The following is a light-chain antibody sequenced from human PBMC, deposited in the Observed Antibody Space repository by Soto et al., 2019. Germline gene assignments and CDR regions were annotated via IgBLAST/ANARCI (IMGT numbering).Light chain of an antibody. J-gene: IGLJ1*01. CDR3: KSYAGSNTYV. CDR2: STF. Sequence: QSVLTQPPSASGTPGQRVTISCSGGTSNIGRNYVHWYQQLPGTAPKLLVYSTFHGASGVPGRFSGSKSGNTASLTVSGLQAADEADYFCKSYAGSNTYVFGTGTKVTVL. CDR1: TSNIGRNY. V-gene: IGLV1-44*01.